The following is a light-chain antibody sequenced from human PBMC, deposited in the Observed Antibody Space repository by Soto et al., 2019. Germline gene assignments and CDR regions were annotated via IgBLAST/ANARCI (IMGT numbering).Light chain of an antibody. Sequence: EIVMTQSPATLSVSPGERATLSCRARQSVNSNLAWFQQKPGQAPRLLIYGTSTRATGIPARFSGSGSGTDFTLTISRLQSEDFAVYYCQQYNKWPPRTFGQGTKVEIK. V-gene: IGKV3-15*01. CDR1: QSVNSN. CDR2: GTS. J-gene: IGKJ1*01. CDR3: QQYNKWPPRT.